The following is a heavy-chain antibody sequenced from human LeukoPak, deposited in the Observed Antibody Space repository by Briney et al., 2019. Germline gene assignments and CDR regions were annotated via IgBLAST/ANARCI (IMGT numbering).Heavy chain of an antibody. D-gene: IGHD3-9*01. CDR2: IYHSGST. Sequence: PSETLSLTCAVSGGSISSSNCGSWIRHPPGKGLEWIGEIYHSGSTNYNPSLKSRVTISVDKSKTQFSLKLRSVTAADTAVYYCARGGSILTGYYRPKGSFDYWGQGTLVTVSS. CDR3: ARGGSILTGYYRPKGSFDY. V-gene: IGHV4-4*02. CDR1: GGSISSSNC. J-gene: IGHJ4*02.